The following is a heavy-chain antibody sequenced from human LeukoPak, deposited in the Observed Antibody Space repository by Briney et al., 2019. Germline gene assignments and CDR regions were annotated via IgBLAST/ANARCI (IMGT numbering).Heavy chain of an antibody. CDR3: ARGGHDGGYFYYYYYYGMDV. CDR1: GFTFSSYS. D-gene: IGHD5-12*01. J-gene: IGHJ6*02. Sequence: AGGSLRLSCAASGFTFSSYSMNWVRQAPGKGLEWVSSISSSSSYIYYADSVKGRFTISRDNAKNSLYLQMNSLRAEDTAVYYCARGGHDGGYFYYYYYYGMDVWGQGTTVTVSS. CDR2: ISSSSSYI. V-gene: IGHV3-21*01.